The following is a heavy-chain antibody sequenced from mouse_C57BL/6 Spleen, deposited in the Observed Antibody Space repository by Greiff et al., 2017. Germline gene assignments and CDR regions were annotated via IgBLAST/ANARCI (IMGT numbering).Heavy chain of an antibody. CDR1: GYTFTDYE. CDR2: IEPETGGT. D-gene: IGHD2-14*01. V-gene: IGHV1-15*01. Sequence: QVQLQQSGAELVRPGASVTLSCKASGYTFTDYEMHWVKQTPVHGLEWIGAIEPETGGTAYNQKFKGKAILTADKSSSTAYMELRSLTSEDSAVYYCTRGTHYYAMDYWGQGTSVTVSS. CDR3: TRGTHYYAMDY. J-gene: IGHJ4*01.